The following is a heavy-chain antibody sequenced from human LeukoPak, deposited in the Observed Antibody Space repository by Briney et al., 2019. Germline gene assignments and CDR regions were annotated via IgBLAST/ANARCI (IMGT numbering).Heavy chain of an antibody. V-gene: IGHV3-11*06. CDR2: ISSSSSYT. Sequence: GGSLRLSCAASGFTFSDYYMSWIRQAPGKGLEWVSYISSSSSYTNYADSVKGRFTISRDNAKKTLYLQMNSLRAEDTAVYYCARGAYTSGWYVDYWGQGTLVTVSS. J-gene: IGHJ4*02. CDR3: ARGAYTSGWYVDY. D-gene: IGHD6-19*01. CDR1: GFTFSDYY.